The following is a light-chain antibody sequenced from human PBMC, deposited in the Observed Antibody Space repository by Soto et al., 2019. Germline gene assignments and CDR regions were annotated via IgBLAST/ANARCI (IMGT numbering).Light chain of an antibody. CDR2: GNT. CDR1: SSNIGTGYD. J-gene: IGLJ1*01. CDR3: QSYDSSLTGHV. V-gene: IGLV1-40*01. Sequence: QLVLTQPPSVSGAPGQRVSISCTGGSSNIGTGYDVHWYQQLPGTAPKLLIYGNTNRPSGVPDRFSGSKSGTSASLAITGLQADDEADYYCQSYDSSLTGHVFGTGTKVTVL.